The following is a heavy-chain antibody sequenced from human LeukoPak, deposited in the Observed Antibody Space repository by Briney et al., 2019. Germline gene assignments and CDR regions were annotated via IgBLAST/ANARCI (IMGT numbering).Heavy chain of an antibody. D-gene: IGHD3-22*01. V-gene: IGHV4-59*01. CDR2: IYYSGST. CDR3: ARDTYYYDSSGYWADY. CDR1: GGSINSYF. J-gene: IGHJ4*02. Sequence: SETLSLTCTVSGGSINSYFWNWIRQSPGKGLEWIGYIYYSGSTNYNPSLKSRVTISVDTSKNQFSLKLTSVTAADTAVYYCARDTYYYDSSGYWADYWGQGTLVTVSS.